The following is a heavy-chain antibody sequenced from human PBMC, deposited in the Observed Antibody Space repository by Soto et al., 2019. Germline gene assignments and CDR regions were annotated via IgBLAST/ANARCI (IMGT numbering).Heavy chain of an antibody. CDR3: ARDRVRIAAAGRGGYYYGMDV. CDR1: GFTVSSNY. J-gene: IGHJ6*02. V-gene: IGHV3-53*01. D-gene: IGHD6-13*01. Sequence: PGGSLRLSCAASGFTVSSNYMSWVRQAPGKGLEWVSVIYSGGSTYYADSVKGRFTISRDNAKNSLYLQMNSLRAEDTAVYYCARDRVRIAAAGRGGYYYGMDVWGQGTTVTVSS. CDR2: IYSGGST.